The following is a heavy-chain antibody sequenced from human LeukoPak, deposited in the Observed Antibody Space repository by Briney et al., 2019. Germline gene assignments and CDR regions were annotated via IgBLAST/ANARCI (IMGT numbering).Heavy chain of an antibody. D-gene: IGHD6-13*01. CDR1: GGSISSSNW. V-gene: IGHV4-4*07. Sequence: SETLSLTCAVSGGSISSSNWWSWIRQPAGKGLEWVGRIYTSGSTNYNPSLKSRVTMSVDTSKNQFSLKLSSVTAADTAVYYCAREPAAGTSGNPKYYYYYYMDVWGKGTTVTISS. CDR2: IYTSGST. J-gene: IGHJ6*03. CDR3: AREPAAGTSGNPKYYYYYYMDV.